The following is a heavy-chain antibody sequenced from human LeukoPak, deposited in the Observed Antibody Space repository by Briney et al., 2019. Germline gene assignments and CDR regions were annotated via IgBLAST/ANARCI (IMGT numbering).Heavy chain of an antibody. J-gene: IGHJ6*03. Sequence: ASVKVSCKASGGTFSSYAISRVRQAPGQGLEWMGGIIPIFGTANYAQKFQGRVTITTDESTSTAYMELSSLRSEDTAVYYCAGRRLPKPPPDYYYYYMDVWGKGTTVTVSS. D-gene: IGHD5-12*01. CDR2: IIPIFGTA. CDR1: GGTFSSYA. CDR3: AGRRLPKPPPDYYYYYMDV. V-gene: IGHV1-69*05.